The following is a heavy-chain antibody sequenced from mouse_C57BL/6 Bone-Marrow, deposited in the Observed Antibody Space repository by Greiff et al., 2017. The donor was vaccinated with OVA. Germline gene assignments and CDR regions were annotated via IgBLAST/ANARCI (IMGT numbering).Heavy chain of an antibody. CDR3: ARARWVLY. D-gene: IGHD1-1*02. V-gene: IGHV1-19*01. Sequence: VQLKESGPVLVKPGASVKMSCKASGYTFTDYYMNWVKQSHGKSLEWIGVINPYNGGTSYNQKFKGKATLTVDKSSSTAYMELNSLTSEDSAVYYCARARWVLYWGQGTTLTVSS. CDR1: GYTFTDYY. CDR2: INPYNGGT. J-gene: IGHJ2*01.